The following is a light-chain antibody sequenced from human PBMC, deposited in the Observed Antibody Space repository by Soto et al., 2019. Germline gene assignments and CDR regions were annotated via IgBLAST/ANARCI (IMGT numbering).Light chain of an antibody. CDR1: SSDIGGHNF. Sequence: QSVLTQPASVSGSPGQSITIACTGSSSDIGGHNFVSWYQQHPGKAPRLLIHDVFKRPSGVSSRFSGSKSGNTASLTISGLRAEDEAAYYCSSYSTTTTAIFGGGTKVTVL. CDR2: DVF. CDR3: SSYSTTTTAI. J-gene: IGLJ2*01. V-gene: IGLV2-14*03.